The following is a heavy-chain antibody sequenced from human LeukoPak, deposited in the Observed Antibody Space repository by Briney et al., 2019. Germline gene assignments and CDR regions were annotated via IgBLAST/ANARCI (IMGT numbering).Heavy chain of an antibody. D-gene: IGHD3-9*01. J-gene: IGHJ4*02. CDR2: IRSKAYGGTT. Sequence: GGSLRLSCTASGLTFGDYAMSWVRQAPGKGLEWVGFIRSKAYGGTTEYAASVKGRFTISRDDSKSIAYLQMNSLKTEDTAVYYCTRDPLLYYDILMADYWGQGTLVTVSS. V-gene: IGHV3-49*04. CDR3: TRDPLLYYDILMADY. CDR1: GLTFGDYA.